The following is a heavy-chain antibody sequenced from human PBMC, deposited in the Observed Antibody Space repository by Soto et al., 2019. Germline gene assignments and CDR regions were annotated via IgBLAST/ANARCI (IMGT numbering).Heavy chain of an antibody. V-gene: IGHV3-21*01. CDR1: GFTFSSYS. CDR2: ISSSSSYI. D-gene: IGHD6-19*01. CDR3: ARLSAGFNWFGP. J-gene: IGHJ5*02. Sequence: EVQLVESGGGLVKPGGSLRLSCAASGFTFSSYSMNWVRQAPGKGLEWGSSISSSSSYIYYADSVKGRCTISRDNAKNSLYLQMNSLRAAYTAGYYCARLSAGFNWFGPWGQGTLVTVSS.